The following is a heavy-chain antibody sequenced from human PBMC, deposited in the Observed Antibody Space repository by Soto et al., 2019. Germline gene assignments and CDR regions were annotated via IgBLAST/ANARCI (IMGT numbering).Heavy chain of an antibody. CDR1: GFTFSSYA. V-gene: IGHV3-64D*06. D-gene: IGHD3-22*01. J-gene: IGHJ5*02. CDR2: ISSNGGST. CDR3: VKEGYYYDSSGYYYGWFDP. Sequence: PGGSLRLSCSASGFTFSSYAMHWVRQAPGKGLEYVSAISSNGGSTYYADSVKGRFTISGDNSKNTLYLQMSSLRAEDTAVYYCVKEGYYYDSSGYYYGWFDPWGQGTLVTVSS.